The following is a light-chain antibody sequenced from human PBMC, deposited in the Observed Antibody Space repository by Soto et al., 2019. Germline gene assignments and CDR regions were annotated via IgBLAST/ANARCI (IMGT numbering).Light chain of an antibody. CDR1: SSNIANNY. CDR3: AAWDDSLSGVE. V-gene: IGLV1-47*01. CDR2: RTN. J-gene: IGLJ2*01. Sequence: QSVLTQPPSASGTPGQRVTISCSGSSSNIANNYVSWYQQLPGTAPKLLICRTNQRPSGVPDRFSGSKSDTSASLAISGLRSEDEADYYCAAWDDSLSGVEFGGGTKLTVL.